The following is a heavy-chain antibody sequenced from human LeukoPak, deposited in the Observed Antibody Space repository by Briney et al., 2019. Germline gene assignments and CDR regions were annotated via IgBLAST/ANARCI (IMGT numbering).Heavy chain of an antibody. CDR1: GFTFSSYA. CDR2: ISGSGGST. Sequence: AGGSLRLSCAASGFTFSSYAMSWVRQAPGKGLEWVSAISGSGGSTYYADSVKGRFTISRDNSKNSLYLQMNSLRAEDTAVYYCARGLMVYADQGYSLDYWGQGTLVTVSS. J-gene: IGHJ4*02. V-gene: IGHV3-23*01. D-gene: IGHD2-8*01. CDR3: ARGLMVYADQGYSLDY.